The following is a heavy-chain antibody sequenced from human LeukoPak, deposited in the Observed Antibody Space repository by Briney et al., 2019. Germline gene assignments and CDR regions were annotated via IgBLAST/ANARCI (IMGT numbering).Heavy chain of an antibody. CDR2: ISGSGGST. Sequence: PGGSLRLSCAASVFTFSSYAMSWVRQAPGKGLEWVSAISGSGGSTYYADSVKGRFTISRDNSKNTLYLQMNSLRAEDTAVYYCAKDPATYCGGDCYGYWYFDLWGRGTLVTVSS. J-gene: IGHJ2*01. D-gene: IGHD2-21*02. CDR1: VFTFSSYA. CDR3: AKDPATYCGGDCYGYWYFDL. V-gene: IGHV3-23*01.